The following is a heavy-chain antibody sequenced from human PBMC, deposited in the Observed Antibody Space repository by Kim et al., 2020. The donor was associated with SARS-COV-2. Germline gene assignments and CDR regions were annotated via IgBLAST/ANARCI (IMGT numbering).Heavy chain of an antibody. V-gene: IGHV3-48*02. Sequence: GGSLRLSCAASGFTFSSYSMNWVRQAPGKGLEWVSYISSSSSTIYYADSVKGRFTISRDNAKNSLYLQMNSLRDEDTAVYYCARDSPTSQVVVSSDPFDYWGQGTLVTVSS. D-gene: IGHD3-22*01. CDR1: GFTFSSYS. CDR3: ARDSPTSQVVVSSDPFDY. CDR2: ISSSSSTI. J-gene: IGHJ4*02.